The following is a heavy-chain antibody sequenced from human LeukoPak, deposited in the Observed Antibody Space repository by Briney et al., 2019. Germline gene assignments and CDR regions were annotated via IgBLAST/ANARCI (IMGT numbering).Heavy chain of an antibody. J-gene: IGHJ4*02. CDR2: IYSGGST. D-gene: IGHD5-18*01. CDR3: ARGTSRTWIQLWLYYDY. Sequence: GGSLRLSCAASGFTVSSNYMSWARQAPGKGLEWVSVIYSGGSTYYADSVKGRFTISRDNSKNTLYLQMNSLRAEDTAVYYCARGTSRTWIQLWLYYDYWGQGTLVTVSS. CDR1: GFTVSSNY. V-gene: IGHV3-53*01.